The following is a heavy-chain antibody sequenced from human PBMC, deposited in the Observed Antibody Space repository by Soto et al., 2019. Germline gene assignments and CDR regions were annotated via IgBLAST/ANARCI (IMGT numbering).Heavy chain of an antibody. CDR1: GYTFTGYY. J-gene: IGHJ5*02. Sequence: QVQLVQSGAEVKKPGASVKVSCKASGYTFTGYYMHWVRQAPGQGLEWMGWINPNSDGTNYAQKFQGWVTMTRGTAIREAYRELGRGRSDDTAVYYCARDRVTMVRGVGKIRSHLDPWGQGTLVPVSS. V-gene: IGHV1-2*04. D-gene: IGHD3-10*01. CDR3: ARDRVTMVRGVGKIRSHLDP. CDR2: INPNSDGT.